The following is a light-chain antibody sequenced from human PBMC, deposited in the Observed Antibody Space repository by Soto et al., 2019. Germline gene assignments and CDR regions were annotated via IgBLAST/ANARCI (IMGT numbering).Light chain of an antibody. V-gene: IGKV3-20*01. J-gene: IGKJ2*01. CDR3: QQYGNSPRT. CDR1: QSVNSNF. Sequence: EIVLTQSPGTLSLSPGESATLSCRASQSVNSNFFAWYQQKPGQAPRLLIYAVSTRATGIPDRFTGSGSGTDFTLTISGLEHEDFAIYYCQQYGNSPRTFGQGTRLDI. CDR2: AVS.